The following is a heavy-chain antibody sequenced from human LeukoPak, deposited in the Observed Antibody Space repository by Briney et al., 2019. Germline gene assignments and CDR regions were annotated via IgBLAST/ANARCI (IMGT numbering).Heavy chain of an antibody. Sequence: SVKVSCKASGGTFSSYAISWVRQAPGQGLEWMGGIIPIFDTANYAQKFQGRVTITADESTSTAYMELSSLRSEDTAVYYCARAQGENLITMIVPSAFDIWGQGTMVTVSS. J-gene: IGHJ3*02. V-gene: IGHV1-69*01. CDR3: ARAQGENLITMIVPSAFDI. CDR2: IIPIFDTA. CDR1: GGTFSSYA. D-gene: IGHD3-22*01.